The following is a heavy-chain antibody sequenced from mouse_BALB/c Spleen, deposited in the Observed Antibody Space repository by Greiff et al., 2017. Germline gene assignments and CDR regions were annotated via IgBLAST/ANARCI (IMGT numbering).Heavy chain of an antibody. Sequence: DVKLVESGGGLVQPGGSRKLSCAASGFTFSSFGMHWVRQAPEKGLEWVAYISSGSSTIYYADTVKGRFTISRDNPKNTLFLQMTSLRSEDTAMYYCARGSTGYLFAYWGQGTLVTVSA. J-gene: IGHJ3*01. CDR3: ARGSTGYLFAY. V-gene: IGHV5-17*02. CDR1: GFTFSSFG. D-gene: IGHD5-1*01. CDR2: ISSGSSTI.